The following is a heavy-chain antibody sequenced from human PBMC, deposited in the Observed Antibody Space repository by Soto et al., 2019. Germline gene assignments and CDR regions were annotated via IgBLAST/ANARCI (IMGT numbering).Heavy chain of an antibody. Sequence: GGSLRLSCAASGFTFEDYGMHWVRQAPGKGLEWVSGISWNSGSIGYADSVKGRFTISRDNAKNSLYLQMNSLRPEDTALYYCAKVRSITGTTGFAFHIWGQGTMVTVSS. CDR2: ISWNSGSI. CDR1: GFTFEDYG. V-gene: IGHV3-9*01. D-gene: IGHD1-7*01. CDR3: AKVRSITGTTGFAFHI. J-gene: IGHJ3*02.